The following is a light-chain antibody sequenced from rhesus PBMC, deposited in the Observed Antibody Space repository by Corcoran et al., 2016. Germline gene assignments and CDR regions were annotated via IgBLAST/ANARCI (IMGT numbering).Light chain of an antibody. CDR2: EVS. J-gene: IGKJ1*01. CDR1: QSLLDSEDGNTY. CDR3: MQALEFPTWT. V-gene: IGKV2-104*02. Sequence: DIVMTQTPLSLPVTPGEPASISCRSSQSLLDSEDGNTYLDWYLQKPGQSPQLLIYEVSNRASGVPERFSGSGSDTYFTMKISRVEAEDVGVYYCMQALEFPTWTFGQGTKVEIK.